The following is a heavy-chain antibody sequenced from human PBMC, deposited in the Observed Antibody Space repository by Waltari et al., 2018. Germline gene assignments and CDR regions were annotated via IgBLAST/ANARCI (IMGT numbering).Heavy chain of an antibody. CDR3: TRDLAIGDPDFDY. CDR2: INAGNGHL. J-gene: IGHJ4*02. CDR1: GYSFTRYS. D-gene: IGHD3-3*01. Sequence: VQLAQSGTEVKKPGASVRLSCKASGYSFTRYSIHWVRQAPGQGLEWMGWINAGNGHLRSSQDVQDRITITMDTFASTAYMELSSLTSEDTAVYYCTRDLAIGDPDFDYWGQGTLVTVSS. V-gene: IGHV1-3*01.